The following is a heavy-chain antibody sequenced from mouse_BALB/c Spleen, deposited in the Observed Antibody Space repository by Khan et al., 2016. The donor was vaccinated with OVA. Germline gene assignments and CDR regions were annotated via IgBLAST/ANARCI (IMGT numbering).Heavy chain of an antibody. D-gene: IGHD2-3*01. V-gene: IGHV14-3*02. CDR2: IAPANGNT. CDR3: ARPSYDPRDFEV. Sequence: VQLQQSGAELVKPGASVKLSCTASGFNIKDTYLHWVKQRPEQGLEWIGRIAPANGNTQYDPKFQGKAAITSDTSSNKSYLQLNSLTSEDTAVYYCARPSYDPRDFEVWGAGTTVTVSS. CDR1: GFNIKDTY. J-gene: IGHJ1*01.